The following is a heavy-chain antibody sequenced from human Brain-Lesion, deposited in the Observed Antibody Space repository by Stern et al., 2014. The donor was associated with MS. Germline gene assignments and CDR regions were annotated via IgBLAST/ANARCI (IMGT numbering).Heavy chain of an antibody. V-gene: IGHV3-72*01. J-gene: IGHJ4*02. CDR2: SRNKPNSYTT. Sequence: EVQLVESGGGLVRPGGSLRLSCAASGFTFSSHYMDWVRQAPGQGLEWVGRSRNKPNSYTTEYAASVKGRFTVSRDDSKNLLYLQMNSLKTDDTAVYYCARGFHSFDSWGQGTLVTVSS. CDR1: GFTFSSHY. CDR3: ARGFHSFDS.